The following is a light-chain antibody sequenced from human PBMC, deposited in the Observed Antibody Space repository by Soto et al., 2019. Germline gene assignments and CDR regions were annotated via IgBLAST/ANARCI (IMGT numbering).Light chain of an antibody. Sequence: EIVMTQSPATLSVSPGDRATLSCRASQSVYSNVAWYQQKPGQAPRLLIYGASTRATGFPARFSGSGSGTEFTLTIASLQSEDLAIYYCQQYSHWPLTFGGGNKVEI. CDR1: QSVYSN. CDR3: QQYSHWPLT. CDR2: GAS. J-gene: IGKJ4*01. V-gene: IGKV3-15*01.